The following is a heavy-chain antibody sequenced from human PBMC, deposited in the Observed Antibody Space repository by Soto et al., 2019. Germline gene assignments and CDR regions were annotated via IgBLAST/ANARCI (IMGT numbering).Heavy chain of an antibody. J-gene: IGHJ4*02. V-gene: IGHV4-4*02. Sequence: SGTLSLTSVVSCGSLSSSSWWSRVRQPPGKTLEWLGEIFYSGSTKYNQSLNSRVTISADQSKNDFSLRLSSVTAEDTAVYYCVHHGGVPYYPALWGKGMLVTVSS. D-gene: IGHD1-26*01. CDR1: CGSLSSSSW. CDR3: VHHGGVPYYPAL. CDR2: IFYSGST.